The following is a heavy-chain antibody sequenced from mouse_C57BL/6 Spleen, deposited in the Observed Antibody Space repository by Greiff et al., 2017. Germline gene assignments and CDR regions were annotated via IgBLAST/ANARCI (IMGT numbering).Heavy chain of an antibody. Sequence: VKVVESGGGLVKPGGSLKLSCAASGFTFSDYGMHWVRQAPEKGLEWVAYISSGSSTIYYADTEKGRFTISGDNANNVLLLQITRLSSEDTAMYYCARLCITGYYFDYWGQGTTLTVSS. CDR2: ISSGSSTI. V-gene: IGHV5-17*01. D-gene: IGHD1-1*01. CDR1: GFTFSDYG. CDR3: ARLCITGYYFDY. J-gene: IGHJ2*01.